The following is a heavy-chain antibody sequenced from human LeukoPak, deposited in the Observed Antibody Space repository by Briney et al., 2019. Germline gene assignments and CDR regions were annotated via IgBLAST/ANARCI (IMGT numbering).Heavy chain of an antibody. V-gene: IGHV1-46*01. CDR1: GYTFTGYY. Sequence: ASVKVSCKASGYTFTGYYIHWVRQAPGPGLEWMGIINPTGGSTSYAQKFQGRVTMTRDMSTSTAYMELSRLTSEDTAVYYCARVVQYNSGYFDYWGQGTLVTVSS. CDR3: ARVVQYNSGYFDY. CDR2: INPTGGST. D-gene: IGHD3-22*01. J-gene: IGHJ4*02.